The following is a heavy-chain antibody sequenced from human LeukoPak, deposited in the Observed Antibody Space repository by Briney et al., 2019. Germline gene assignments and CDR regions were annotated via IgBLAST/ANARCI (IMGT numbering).Heavy chain of an antibody. CDR2: IYYSGST. J-gene: IGHJ4*02. D-gene: IGHD2-8*01. V-gene: IGHV4-39*01. Sequence: SETLSLTCTVSGGSISSSSYYWGWIRQPPGKGLEWIGSIYYSGSTYYNPSLKSRVTISVDTSKNQFSLKLSSVTAADTAVYYCARGRVLMTYASFDYWGQGTLVTVSS. CDR3: ARGRVLMTYASFDY. CDR1: GGSISSSSYY.